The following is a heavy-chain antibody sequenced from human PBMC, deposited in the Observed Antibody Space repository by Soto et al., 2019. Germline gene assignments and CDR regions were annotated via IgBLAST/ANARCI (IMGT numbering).Heavy chain of an antibody. J-gene: IGHJ4*02. Sequence: GGSLRLSCAASGFTFSSYAMSWVRQAPGKGLEWVSSISGTTGGTYYADSVKGRFTISRDNSKNTLYLQMNSLRAEDTAVYYCAKRVVVATRYFDYWGQGTLVTVSS. V-gene: IGHV3-23*01. D-gene: IGHD2-15*01. CDR2: ISGTTGGT. CDR3: AKRVVVATRYFDY. CDR1: GFTFSSYA.